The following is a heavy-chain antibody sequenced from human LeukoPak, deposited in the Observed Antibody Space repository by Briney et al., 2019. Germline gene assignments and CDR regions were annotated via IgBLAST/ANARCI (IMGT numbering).Heavy chain of an antibody. CDR1: GGSISSYY. V-gene: IGHV4-4*09. J-gene: IGHJ5*02. D-gene: IGHD3-10*01. CDR3: ARDYYGSGSYGWFDP. CDR2: IYTSGST. Sequence: SETLSLTCTVSGGSISSYYWSWIRQPPGKGLEWIGYIYTSGSTNYNPSLQSRVTISVDTSKNQFSLKLSSVTAADTAVCYCARDYYGSGSYGWFDPWGQGTLVTVSS.